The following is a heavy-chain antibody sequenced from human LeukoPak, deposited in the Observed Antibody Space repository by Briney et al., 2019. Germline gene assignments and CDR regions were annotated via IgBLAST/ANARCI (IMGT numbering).Heavy chain of an antibody. CDR1: GGSISSYY. CDR2: IYYSGST. D-gene: IGHD2-15*01. V-gene: IGHV4-59*12. J-gene: IGHJ4*02. CDR3: ARKTTPMRRYYFDC. Sequence: SETLSLTCTVSGGSISSYYWSWIRQPPGKGLEWIGYIYYSGSTNYNPSLKSRVTISVDTSKNQFSLKLSSVTAADTAVYYCARKTTPMRRYYFDCWGQGTLVTVSS.